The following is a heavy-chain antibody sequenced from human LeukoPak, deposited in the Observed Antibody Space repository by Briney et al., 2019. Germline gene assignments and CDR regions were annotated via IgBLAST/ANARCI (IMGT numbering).Heavy chain of an antibody. J-gene: IGHJ4*02. V-gene: IGHV3-7*03. Sequence: GGSLRLSCAASGFTFSTSWMTWVRQAPGKELEWVANIKQDGSDKYYMDSVKGRFTISRDNAKNSLYLQMNSLRAEDTAVYYCAKDSGWFRFDYWGQGTLVTVSS. CDR3: AKDSGWFRFDY. CDR1: GFTFSTSW. CDR2: IKQDGSDK. D-gene: IGHD6-13*01.